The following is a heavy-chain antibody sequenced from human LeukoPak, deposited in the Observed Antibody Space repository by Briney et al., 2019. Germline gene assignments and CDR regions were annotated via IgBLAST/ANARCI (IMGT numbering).Heavy chain of an antibody. J-gene: IGHJ4*02. CDR3: ARVLTYCGGDCYGD. D-gene: IGHD2-21*01. V-gene: IGHV1-69*13. CDR2: IIPIFGTA. CDR1: GGTFSSYA. Sequence: ASVKVSCKASGGTFSSYAISWVRQAPGQGLEWMGGIIPIFGTANYAQKYQGRVTITADESTSTAYMELSSLRSEDTAVYYCARVLTYCGGDCYGDCGQGTLVTVSS.